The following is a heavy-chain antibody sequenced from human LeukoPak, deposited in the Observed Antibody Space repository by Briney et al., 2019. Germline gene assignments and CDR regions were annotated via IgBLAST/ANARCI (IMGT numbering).Heavy chain of an antibody. CDR1: GLTFSNLG. D-gene: IGHD3-10*01. Sequence: GGSLRLSCAASGLTFSNLGMSWVRQAPGKGSEWISTINENARNTHYADSVKGRFTISRDNSKNMVYLQMDSLRAEDTALYYCATEVGGPMFDFWSQGTLVTVSS. J-gene: IGHJ4*02. CDR2: INENARNT. V-gene: IGHV3-23*01. CDR3: ATEVGGPMFDF.